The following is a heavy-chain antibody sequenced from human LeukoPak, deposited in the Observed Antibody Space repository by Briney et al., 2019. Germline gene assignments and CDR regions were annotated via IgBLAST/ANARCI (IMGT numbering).Heavy chain of an antibody. CDR1: AFSFSNYN. Sequence: GGSLRLSCAASAFSFSNYNMNWVRQAPGKGLQWVSYISSGGDIMHYADSVKGRFTSSRDNAKNSGYLEMNSLGAEDTAVYYCAKDLRSTLWLPYWGQGTLVTVSS. CDR3: AKDLRSTLWLPY. D-gene: IGHD3-10*01. CDR2: ISSGGDIM. J-gene: IGHJ4*02. V-gene: IGHV3-48*04.